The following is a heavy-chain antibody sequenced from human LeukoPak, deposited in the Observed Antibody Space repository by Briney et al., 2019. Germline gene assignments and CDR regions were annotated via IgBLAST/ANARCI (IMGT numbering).Heavy chain of an antibody. CDR1: GYTFIGYY. V-gene: IGHV1-2*02. J-gene: IGHJ4*02. D-gene: IGHD2-15*01. CDR3: ARTGYCSGGSCYYFDY. CDR2: INPNSGGT. Sequence: ASVKVSCKASGYTFIGYYMHWVRQAPGQGLEWMGWINPNSGGTNYAQKFQGRVTMTRDTSISTAYVELSRLRSDDTAVYYCARTGYCSGGSCYYFDYWGQGTLVTVSS.